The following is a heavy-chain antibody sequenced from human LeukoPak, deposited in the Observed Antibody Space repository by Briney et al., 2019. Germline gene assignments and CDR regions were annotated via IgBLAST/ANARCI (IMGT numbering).Heavy chain of an antibody. CDR2: IRYDGSNK. V-gene: IGHV3-30*02. D-gene: IGHD2-2*01. Sequence: PGGSLRLSCAASGFTFSSYGMHWVRQAPGKGLEWVAFIRYDGSNKYYADSVKGRFTISRDNSKNTLYLQMNSLRAEDTAVYYCAKDCSITSCFDYWGQGTLVTVSS. CDR3: AKDCSITSCFDY. CDR1: GFTFSSYG. J-gene: IGHJ4*02.